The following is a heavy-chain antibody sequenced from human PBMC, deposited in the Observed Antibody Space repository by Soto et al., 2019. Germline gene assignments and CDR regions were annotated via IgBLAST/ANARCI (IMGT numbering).Heavy chain of an antibody. D-gene: IGHD2-15*01. Sequence: QVQLVQSGAEVKKPGSSVKVSCKAPGGTFSSYAISWLRQAPGQGLEWMGGIIPIFGTAKYAQKFQGRVTITADEATSTGYMELSSLRSEDTAVYYCARSQGGSSSLDIYYYNYYGMDVWGQGTTVTVSS. CDR3: ARSQGGSSSLDIYYYNYYGMDV. CDR1: GGTFSSYA. V-gene: IGHV1-69*01. J-gene: IGHJ6*02. CDR2: IIPIFGTA.